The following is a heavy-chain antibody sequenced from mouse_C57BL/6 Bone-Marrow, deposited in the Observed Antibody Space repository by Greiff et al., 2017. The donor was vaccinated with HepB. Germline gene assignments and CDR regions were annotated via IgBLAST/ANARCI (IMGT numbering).Heavy chain of an antibody. CDR2: INPYNGGT. D-gene: IGHD1-1*01. CDR3: ARSGYYGSTYFDY. J-gene: IGHJ2*01. CDR1: GYTFTDYY. Sequence: EVQLVESGPVLVKPGASVKMSCKASGYTFTDYYMNWVKQSHGKSLEWIGVINPYNGGTSYNQKFKGKATLTVDKSSSTAYMELNSLTSEDSAVYYCARSGYYGSTYFDYWGQGTTLTVSS. V-gene: IGHV1-19*01.